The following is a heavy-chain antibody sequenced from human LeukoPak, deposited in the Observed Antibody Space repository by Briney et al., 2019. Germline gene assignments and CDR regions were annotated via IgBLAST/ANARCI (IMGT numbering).Heavy chain of an antibody. CDR2: ISYDGNSK. J-gene: IGHJ4*02. V-gene: IGHV3-30*03. Sequence: GGSLRLSCAASGFTFSRYGMHWVRQAPGKGLEWVAVISYDGNSKYYADSVKGRFTISRDNSKNTLYLQMNSLRAEDTAVYYCARDLAWGAFDYWGQGTLVSVSS. CDR3: ARDLAWGAFDY. CDR1: GFTFSRYG. D-gene: IGHD7-27*01.